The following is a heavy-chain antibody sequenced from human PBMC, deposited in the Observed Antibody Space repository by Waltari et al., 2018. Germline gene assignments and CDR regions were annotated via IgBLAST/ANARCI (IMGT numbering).Heavy chain of an antibody. V-gene: IGHV4-59*01. J-gene: IGHJ6*03. Sequence: QVQLQESAPGLVKPSETLSLTCTVSGGSISSYYWSWIRQPPGKGLEWIGYIYYSGSTNYNPSLKSRVTISVDTSKNQFSLKLSSVTAADTAVYYCAREGGYLENYMDVWGKGTTVTVSS. CDR3: AREGGYLENYMDV. CDR1: GGSISSYY. CDR2: IYYSGST. D-gene: IGHD5-12*01.